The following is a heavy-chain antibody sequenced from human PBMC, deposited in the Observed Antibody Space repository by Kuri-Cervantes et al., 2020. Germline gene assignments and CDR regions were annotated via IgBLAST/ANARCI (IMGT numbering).Heavy chain of an antibody. CDR3: ARLRRDGYNFAYFDY. D-gene: IGHD5-24*01. CDR1: GSSFSSYY. V-gene: IGHV4-59*01. Sequence: SETLSLTCTVSGSSFSSYYWSWIRQPPGKGLEWIGYISYSGSTNYNPSLKSRVTISVDTSKNQFSLKLSSVTAADTAVYYCARLRRDGYNFAYFDYWGQGTLVTVSS. J-gene: IGHJ4*02. CDR2: ISYSGST.